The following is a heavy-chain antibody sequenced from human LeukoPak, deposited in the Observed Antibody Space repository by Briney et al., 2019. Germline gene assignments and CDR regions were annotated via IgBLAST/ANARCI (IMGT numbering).Heavy chain of an antibody. Sequence: PGGSLRLSCVASGFIVSGNYMSWVRQPPGKGLEWIGSIYYSGSTYYNPSLKSRVTISVDTSKNQFSLKLSSVTAADTAVYYCAREYSSGWSYYYYYYMDVWGKGTTVTVSS. D-gene: IGHD6-19*01. CDR3: AREYSSGWSYYYYYYMDV. J-gene: IGHJ6*03. CDR2: IYYSGST. CDR1: GFIVSGNY. V-gene: IGHV4-38-2*02.